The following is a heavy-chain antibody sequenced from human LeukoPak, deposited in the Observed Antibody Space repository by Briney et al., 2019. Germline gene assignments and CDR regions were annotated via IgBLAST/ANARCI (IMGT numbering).Heavy chain of an antibody. CDR1: GFTFANYA. J-gene: IGHJ4*02. CDR2: MSASGGNT. CDR3: ATDAISGVVIPFDS. V-gene: IGHV3-23*01. D-gene: IGHD3-3*01. Sequence: PGGALRLSCAGCGFTFANYAMNGVRQAPWKGLEEVATMSASGGNTSYAASVTGRSPFSRDNSENTLYTPPDRLRADDTAVYYSATDAISGVVIPFDSWGPGNLLTVSS.